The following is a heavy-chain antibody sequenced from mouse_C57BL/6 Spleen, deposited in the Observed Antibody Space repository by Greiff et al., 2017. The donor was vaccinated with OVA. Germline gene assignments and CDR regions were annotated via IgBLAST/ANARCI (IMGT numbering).Heavy chain of an antibody. CDR2: INPNNGGT. D-gene: IGHD1-1*01. CDR3: ARFYYGSSDV. V-gene: IGHV1-26*01. J-gene: IGHJ1*03. Sequence: EVQLQQSGPELVKPGASVKISCKASGYTFTDYYMNWVKQSHGKSLEWIGDINPNNGGTSYNQKFKGKATLTVDKSSSTAYMELRSLTSEDSAVYYCARFYYGSSDVWGTGTTVTVSS. CDR1: GYTFTDYY.